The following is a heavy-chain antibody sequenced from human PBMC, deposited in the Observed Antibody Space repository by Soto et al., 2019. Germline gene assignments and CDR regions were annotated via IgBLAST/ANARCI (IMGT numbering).Heavy chain of an antibody. CDR3: AKNRVPFSNSPFAL. CDR1: GFTVSSYD. CDR2: VTASGGRT. Sequence: GGSLRLSCAASGFTVSSYDMSGFRQAPGKGLEWVSSVTASGGRTYYADSVKGRFTISRDNSRNTLYLQMNSLRAEDTAVYYCAKNRVPFSNSPFALWGQGTLVTVSS. D-gene: IGHD2-2*01. J-gene: IGHJ4*02. V-gene: IGHV3-23*01.